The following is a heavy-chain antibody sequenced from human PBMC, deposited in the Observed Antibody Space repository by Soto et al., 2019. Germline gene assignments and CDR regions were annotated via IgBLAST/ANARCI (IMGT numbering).Heavy chain of an antibody. Sequence: QVQLQESGPGLVKPSQTLSLTCTVSGGSISSGGYYWYWIRQHSGKGLEWIGFTYYRGTTYYTPSLKRRVPISVDTSKNQFSLKLRSVTAADTAVYYCAARDVDTTMVGRDYWGQGTLVTVSS. CDR3: AARDVDTTMVGRDY. J-gene: IGHJ4*02. CDR2: TYYRGTT. CDR1: GGSISSGGYY. V-gene: IGHV4-31*03. D-gene: IGHD5-18*01.